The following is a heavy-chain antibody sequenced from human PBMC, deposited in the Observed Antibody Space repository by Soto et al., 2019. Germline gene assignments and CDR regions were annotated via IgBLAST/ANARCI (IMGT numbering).Heavy chain of an antibody. D-gene: IGHD2-21*02. J-gene: IGHJ4*02. CDR2: INPSGGHT. CDR1: GNTFTNYY. CDR3: ARGGHVVVVTAAFDY. Sequence: GASVKVSCKASGNTFTNYYIHWVRQAPGQGLDWMGTINPSGGHTTYAQKFLGRVTMTRDTSTSTLYMELTSLRSEDTAVYYFARGGHVVVVTAAFDYWGQGTLVTVSS. V-gene: IGHV1-46*01.